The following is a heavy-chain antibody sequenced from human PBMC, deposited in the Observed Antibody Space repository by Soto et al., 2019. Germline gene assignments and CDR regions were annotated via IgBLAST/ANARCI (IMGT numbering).Heavy chain of an antibody. Sequence: QVQLVQSGAEVKKPGASVKVSCKASGYTFTSYGISWVRQAPGQGLEWMGWISAYNGNTNYAQKLQGRVTMTTNTSTTIAYMELRRLRSDDTAVYSCTRGTTLETGNYWGQGTLVTISS. D-gene: IGHD4-17*01. CDR3: TRGTTLETGNY. CDR2: ISAYNGNT. J-gene: IGHJ4*02. V-gene: IGHV1-18*01. CDR1: GYTFTSYG.